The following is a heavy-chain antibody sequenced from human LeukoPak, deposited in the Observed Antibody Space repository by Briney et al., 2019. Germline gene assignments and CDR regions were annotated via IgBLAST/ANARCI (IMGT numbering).Heavy chain of an antibody. Sequence: GGSLRLSCAASGFTFDDYGMSWVRQTPGKGLEWVSGINWNGGSTGYADSVKGRFTVSRDNAKKSLYLQMNSLRAEDTALYHCARQWHYYGMDVWGQGTTVTVSS. CDR2: INWNGGST. V-gene: IGHV3-20*01. CDR3: ARQWHYYGMDV. D-gene: IGHD6-19*01. J-gene: IGHJ6*02. CDR1: GFTFDDYG.